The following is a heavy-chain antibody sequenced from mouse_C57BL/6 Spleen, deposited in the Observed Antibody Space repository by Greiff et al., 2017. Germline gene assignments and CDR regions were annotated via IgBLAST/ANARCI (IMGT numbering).Heavy chain of an antibody. CDR1: GYTFTSYW. CDR3: ARYGYEDYAMDY. D-gene: IGHD2-2*01. V-gene: IGHV1-55*01. Sequence: QVQLQQPGAELVKPGASVKMSCTASGYTFTSYWITWVKQRPGQGLEWIGDIYPGSGSTNYNEKFKRKATLTVDTSSSTAYMRRSSLTSEDSAVYYCARYGYEDYAMDYWGQGTSVTVSS. J-gene: IGHJ4*01. CDR2: IYPGSGST.